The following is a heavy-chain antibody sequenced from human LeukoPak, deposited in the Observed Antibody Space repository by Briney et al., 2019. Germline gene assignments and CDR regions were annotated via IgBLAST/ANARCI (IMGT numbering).Heavy chain of an antibody. V-gene: IGHV4-34*01. CDR2: IYYSGST. D-gene: IGHD1-14*01. CDR3: ARRTSYYYYYYYMDV. CDR1: GGSFSGYY. J-gene: IGHJ6*03. Sequence: SETLSLTCAVYGGSFSGYYWGWIRQPPGKGLEWIGSIYYSGSTYYNPSLKSRVTISVDTSKNQFSLKLSSVTAADTAVYYCARRTSYYYYYYYMDVWGKGTTVTVSS.